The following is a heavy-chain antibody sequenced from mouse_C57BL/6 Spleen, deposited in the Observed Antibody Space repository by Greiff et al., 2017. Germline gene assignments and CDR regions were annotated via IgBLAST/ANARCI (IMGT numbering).Heavy chain of an antibody. J-gene: IGHJ4*01. CDR3: ARGGRGAMDY. V-gene: IGHV7-3*01. CDR2: IRNKANGYTT. CDR1: GFTFTAYY. Sequence: DVKLVESGGGLVQPGGSLSLSCAASGFTFTAYYMSWVRQPPGKALEWLGFIRNKANGYTTEYSASEKGRFTISRDNSQSILYLQMNALRAEDSATYYCARGGRGAMDYWGQGTSVTVSS.